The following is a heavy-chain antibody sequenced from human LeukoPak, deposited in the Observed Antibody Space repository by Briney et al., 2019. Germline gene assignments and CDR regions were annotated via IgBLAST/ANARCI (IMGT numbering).Heavy chain of an antibody. J-gene: IGHJ4*02. V-gene: IGHV4-39*07. CDR3: ARAYSGSYHYYFDY. D-gene: IGHD1-26*01. CDR1: GGSISSSNYY. CDR2: IYYSGST. Sequence: SSETLSLTCTVSGGSISSSNYYWGWIRQPPGKGLEWIGSIYYSGSTYYNPSLKSRVTISVDKSKNQFSLKLSSVTAADTAVYYCARAYSGSYHYYFDYWGQGTLVTVSS.